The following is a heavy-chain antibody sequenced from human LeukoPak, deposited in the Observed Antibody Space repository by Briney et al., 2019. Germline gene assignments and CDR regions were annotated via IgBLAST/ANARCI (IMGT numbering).Heavy chain of an antibody. CDR3: AREELSYYDSSGYYYFDY. D-gene: IGHD3-22*01. J-gene: IGHJ4*02. V-gene: IGHV1-46*01. CDR1: GYTFTSYY. Sequence: VASVKVSCKASGYTFTSYYMHWVRQAPGQGLEWMGIINPSGGSTSYAQKFQGRVTMTRGTSTSTVYMELSSLRSEDTAVYYCAREELSYYDSSGYYYFDYWGQGTLVTVSS. CDR2: INPSGGST.